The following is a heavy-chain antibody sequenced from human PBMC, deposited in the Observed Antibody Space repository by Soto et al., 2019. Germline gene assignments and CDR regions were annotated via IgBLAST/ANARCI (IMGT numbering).Heavy chain of an antibody. V-gene: IGHV3-23*01. D-gene: IGHD4-17*01. J-gene: IGHJ4*02. Sequence: EVQLLESGGGLGQPGGSLRLSCEASGFSFSNYALSWVRQAPGKGLEWVSTFSAGGRAYYADSVQGRFTIAKDFSKNTLHRQTNSLRAEATAVYFCAKESMPDHYGDTLFDHWGQGTRVTVSS. CDR2: FSAGGRA. CDR1: GFSFSNYA. CDR3: AKESMPDHYGDTLFDH.